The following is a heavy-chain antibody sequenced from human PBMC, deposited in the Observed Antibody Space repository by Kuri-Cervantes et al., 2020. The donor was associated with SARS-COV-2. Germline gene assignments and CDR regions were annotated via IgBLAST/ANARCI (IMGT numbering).Heavy chain of an antibody. J-gene: IGHJ4*02. V-gene: IGHV3-66*02. CDR3: AGDRGYCSSTSCFFDY. CDR1: GFTVSSNY. Sequence: GGSLRLSCAASGFTVSSNYMSWVRQAPGKGLEWVSVIYSGGSTYYADSVKGRFTISRDNSKNTLYLQMNSLRAEDTAVYYCAGDRGYCSSTSCFFDYWGQGTLVTVSS. D-gene: IGHD2-2*01. CDR2: IYSGGST.